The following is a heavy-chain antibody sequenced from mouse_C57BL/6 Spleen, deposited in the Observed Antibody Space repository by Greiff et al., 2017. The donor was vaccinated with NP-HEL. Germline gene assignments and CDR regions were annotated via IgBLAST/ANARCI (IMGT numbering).Heavy chain of an antibody. J-gene: IGHJ1*03. V-gene: IGHV3-6*01. Sequence: EVQVVESGPGLVKPSQSLSLTCSVTGYSITSGYYWNWIRQFPGNKLEWMGYISYDGSNNYNPSLKNRISITRDTSKNQFFLKLNSVTTEDTATYYCARVLLGWYFDVWGTGTTVTVSS. CDR3: ARVLLGWYFDV. CDR2: ISYDGSN. D-gene: IGHD1-1*01. CDR1: GYSITSGYY.